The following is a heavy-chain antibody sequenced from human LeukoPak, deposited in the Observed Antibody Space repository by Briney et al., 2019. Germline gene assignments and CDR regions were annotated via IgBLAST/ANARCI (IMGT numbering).Heavy chain of an antibody. CDR1: GFTFSSYG. CDR3: ARMVGYGDYNWFDP. V-gene: IGHV3-33*01. J-gene: IGHJ5*02. CDR2: IWYDGSNK. D-gene: IGHD4-17*01. Sequence: PGRSLRLSCAASGFTFSSYGMHWVRQAPGKGLEWVAVIWYDGSNKYYADSVKGRFTISRDNSKNTLYLQMNSLRAEDTAVYYCARMVGYGDYNWFDPWGQGTLVTVSS.